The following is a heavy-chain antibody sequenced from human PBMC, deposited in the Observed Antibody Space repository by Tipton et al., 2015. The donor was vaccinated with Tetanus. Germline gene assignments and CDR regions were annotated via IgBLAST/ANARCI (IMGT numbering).Heavy chain of an antibody. D-gene: IGHD6-19*01. J-gene: IGHJ4*02. Sequence: LRLSCTVSGGSLRSGDHYWSWIRQPPGKGLEWLAYISASGSTNSNYSLKSRTTISRDTSKNQFSLTLSSVTAADTAVYYCARGSGWADFWGQGTQVTVS. CDR3: ARGSGWADF. CDR2: ISASGST. CDR1: GGSLRSGDHY. V-gene: IGHV4-61*08.